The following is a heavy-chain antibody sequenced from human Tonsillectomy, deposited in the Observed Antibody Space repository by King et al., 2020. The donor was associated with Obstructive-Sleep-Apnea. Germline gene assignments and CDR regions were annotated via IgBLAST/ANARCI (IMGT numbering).Heavy chain of an antibody. V-gene: IGHV1-24*01. D-gene: IGHD4-17*01. CDR2: FDPEDGET. CDR3: AIAYGDYSMFDY. CDR1: GYTLTELS. J-gene: IGHJ4*02. Sequence: QLVQSGAEVKKPGASVKVSCKVSGYTLTELSMHWVRQAPGKGLEWMGGFDPEDGETIYAQKFQGRVTMTEETSTDTAYMELSSLRSEDTAVYYCAIAYGDYSMFDYWGQGTLVTVSS.